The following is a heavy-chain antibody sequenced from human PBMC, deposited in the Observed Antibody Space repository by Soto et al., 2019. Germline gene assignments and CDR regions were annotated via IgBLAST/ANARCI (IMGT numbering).Heavy chain of an antibody. J-gene: IGHJ4*02. Sequence: GGSLRLSCAASGFTFSSYGMHWVRQAPGKGLEWVAVISYDGSNKYYADSVKGRFTISRDNSKNTLYLQMNSLRAEVTAVYYCAKETRNKGGWYGDYWGQATLVSVSS. D-gene: IGHD6-19*01. CDR3: AKETRNKGGWYGDY. CDR2: ISYDGSNK. CDR1: GFTFSSYG. V-gene: IGHV3-30*18.